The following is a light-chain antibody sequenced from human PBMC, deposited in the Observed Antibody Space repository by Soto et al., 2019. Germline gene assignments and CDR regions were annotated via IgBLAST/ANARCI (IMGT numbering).Light chain of an antibody. CDR2: KAS. CDR3: QQYNSYSWT. J-gene: IGKJ1*01. CDR1: QSISSC. V-gene: IGKV1-5*03. Sequence: DIQMTQSPSTLSASVGDRVTITCRASQSISSCLAWYQQKPGKAPKLLIYKASSLESGVPSSFSGSGSGTEFTLNISSLQPDDFANYYCQQYNSYSWTFGQGTKVEIK.